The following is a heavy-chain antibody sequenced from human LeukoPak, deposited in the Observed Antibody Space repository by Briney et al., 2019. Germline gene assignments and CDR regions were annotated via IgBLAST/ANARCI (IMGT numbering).Heavy chain of an antibody. CDR1: GFTVSSNY. CDR3: ASTFYGESPPY. V-gene: IGHV3-66*01. D-gene: IGHD4-17*01. J-gene: IGHJ4*02. CDR2: MYRCGST. Sequence: PGGSLRLSCAPSGFTVSSNYMSWVRQAPGKGLEWVSVMYRCGSTYYADSVKGRFTISRDNSKNTLYLQMNSLRAEDTAVYYCASTFYGESPPYWGQGTLVPVSS.